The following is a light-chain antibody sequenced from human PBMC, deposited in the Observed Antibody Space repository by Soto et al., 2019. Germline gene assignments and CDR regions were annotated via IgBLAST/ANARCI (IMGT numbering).Light chain of an antibody. Sequence: QSVLTQPRSVSGSPGQSVTISCTGTSSDVGAYNYVSWYQQEPGKAPKIMIYDVIKRPSGVPDRFSGSKSDNAASLTISGLQAEDEADYYCCSYAGTYTYVFGTGTKLTVL. CDR3: CSYAGTYTYV. CDR2: DVI. CDR1: SSDVGAYNY. J-gene: IGLJ1*01. V-gene: IGLV2-11*01.